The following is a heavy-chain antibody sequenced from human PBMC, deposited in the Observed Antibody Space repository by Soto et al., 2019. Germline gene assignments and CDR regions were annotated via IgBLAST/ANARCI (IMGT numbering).Heavy chain of an antibody. CDR2: ISYDSSDK. J-gene: IGHJ4*02. Sequence: QVQLVEAGGGVVQPGRSLRLSCAASGFTFSNHGMHWVRQAPGKGLEWVAVISYDSSDKYYADSLKGRFTISLDNSKNALYLQMNSLRLEDTAVYYCATWGEVAGGIFDYWGQGTLVTVSS. V-gene: IGHV3-30*03. D-gene: IGHD6-19*01. CDR1: GFTFSNHG. CDR3: ATWGEVAGGIFDY.